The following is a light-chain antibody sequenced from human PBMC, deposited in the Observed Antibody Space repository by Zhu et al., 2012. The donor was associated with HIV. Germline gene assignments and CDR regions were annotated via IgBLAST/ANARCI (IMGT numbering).Light chain of an antibody. CDR1: QSVSNKY. V-gene: IGKV3-20*01. J-gene: IGKJ1*01. Sequence: EIVLTQSPDTLPLSPGERATLSCRASQSVSNKYLAWYQQKPGQAPRLLIYAAPTRATGIPDRFGGSGSGTAFTLTISRLEPEDFAVYYCQQYGSSPETFGQGTKVEIK. CDR3: QQYGSSPET. CDR2: AAP.